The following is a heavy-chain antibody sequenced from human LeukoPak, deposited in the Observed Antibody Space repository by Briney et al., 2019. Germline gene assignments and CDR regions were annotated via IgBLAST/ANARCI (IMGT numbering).Heavy chain of an antibody. V-gene: IGHV4-30-4*01. CDR1: GGSISSGDYY. CDR3: ARVATVVAANYYYYGMDV. J-gene: IGHJ6*02. CDR2: IYYSGST. Sequence: SQTLSLTCTVSGGSISSGDYYWSWIPQPPGKGLEWIGHIYYSGSTYYNPSLKSRITISVDTSKNQFSLKLSSVTAADTAVYYCARVATVVAANYYYYGMDVWGQGTTVTVSS. D-gene: IGHD2-15*01.